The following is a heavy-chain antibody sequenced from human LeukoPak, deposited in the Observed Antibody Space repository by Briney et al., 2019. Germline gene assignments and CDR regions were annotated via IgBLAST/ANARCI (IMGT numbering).Heavy chain of an antibody. V-gene: IGHV4-4*07. CDR1: GGSISSYY. Sequence: SETLSLTCTVSGGSISSYYWSWIRQPAGKGLEWIGRIYTSGSTNYNPSLKSRVTMSVDTSKNQFSLKLSSVTAADTAVYFCASDTVVADGFFHSWGQGTLVTVSS. D-gene: IGHD6-19*01. CDR3: ASDTVVADGFFHS. CDR2: IYTSGST. J-gene: IGHJ4*02.